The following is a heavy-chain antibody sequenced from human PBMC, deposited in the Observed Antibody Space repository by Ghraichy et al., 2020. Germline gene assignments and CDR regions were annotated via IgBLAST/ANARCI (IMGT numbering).Heavy chain of an antibody. D-gene: IGHD3-16*01. Sequence: ESLNISCSVSGGSISSSSYYWGWIRQPPGKGLEWIGSVYYSGSTYYNPSLKSRVTMSVDTSKNQFSLKLSCVTAADTAVYYCARRGLREQLDYWGQGTLVTVSS. V-gene: IGHV4-39*01. CDR2: VYYSGST. J-gene: IGHJ4*02. CDR1: GGSISSSSYY. CDR3: ARRGLREQLDY.